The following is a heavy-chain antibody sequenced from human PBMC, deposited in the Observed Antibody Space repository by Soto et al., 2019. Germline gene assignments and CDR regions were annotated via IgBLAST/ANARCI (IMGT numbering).Heavy chain of an antibody. D-gene: IGHD3-16*02. CDR1: GFKFDDYA. CDR2: ISWNSGSI. J-gene: IGHJ5*02. Sequence: PGGSLRLSCVASGFKFDDYAMHWVRQAPGQGLEWVAGISWNSGSIGYAESVKGRFTISRDSADNSLYLQMNRLRAEDTALYYCVKDSDYVWGSYRSWFDPWGQGTMVTVSS. CDR3: VKDSDYVWGSYRSWFDP. V-gene: IGHV3-9*01.